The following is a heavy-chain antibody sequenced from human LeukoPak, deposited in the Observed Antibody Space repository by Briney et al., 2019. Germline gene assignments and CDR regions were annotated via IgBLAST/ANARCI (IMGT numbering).Heavy chain of an antibody. D-gene: IGHD3-16*01. V-gene: IGHV3-30*02. CDR2: IRNDGSII. CDR3: AKDTPLCYFDY. Sequence: GGSLRLSCAASGFTFSSYGMHWIRQAPGKGLEWVAFIRNDGSIIYNTDSVKGRFTISRDNSKNTLYLQMNSLRADDTAVYYCAKDTPLCYFDYWGQGTQLTVSS. J-gene: IGHJ4*02. CDR1: GFTFSSYG.